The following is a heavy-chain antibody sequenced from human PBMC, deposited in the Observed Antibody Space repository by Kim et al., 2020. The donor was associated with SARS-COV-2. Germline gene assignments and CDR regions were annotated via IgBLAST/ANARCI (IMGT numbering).Heavy chain of an antibody. V-gene: IGHV1-69*04. D-gene: IGHD2-21*02. CDR3: ARDGGGCGGDCYKDY. J-gene: IGHJ4*02. Sequence: QKVQGRVTITADKSTSTAYMELSSLRSEDTAVYYCARDGGGCGGDCYKDYWGQGTLVTVSS.